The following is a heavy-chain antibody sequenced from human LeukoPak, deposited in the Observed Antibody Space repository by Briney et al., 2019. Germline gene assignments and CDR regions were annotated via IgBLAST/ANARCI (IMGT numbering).Heavy chain of an antibody. CDR1: GFTFSSYA. CDR2: IKQDGSEK. D-gene: IGHD2-2*01. V-gene: IGHV3-7*01. Sequence: TGGSLRLSCAASGFTFSSYAMSWVRQAPGKGLEWVANIKQDGSEKYYVDSVKGRFTISRDNAKNSLYLQMNSLRAEDTAVYYCARGICSSTSCYLPTGSNWFDPWGQGTLVTVSS. J-gene: IGHJ5*02. CDR3: ARGICSSTSCYLPTGSNWFDP.